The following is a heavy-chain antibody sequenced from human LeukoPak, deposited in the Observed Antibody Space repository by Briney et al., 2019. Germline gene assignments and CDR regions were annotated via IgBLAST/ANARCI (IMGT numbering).Heavy chain of an antibody. D-gene: IGHD6-19*01. J-gene: IGHJ6*02. Sequence: GSSLRLSCEASGFSFSSHGMHWVCQAPGKGLEWLALMSNDGDNKDYADSVKGRFTISRDNSKNTLYLQMNSLTTEDTALYYCAKDPSSGWYRWSMDVWGQGTTFTVSS. CDR2: MSNDGDNK. V-gene: IGHV3-30*18. CDR1: GFSFSSHG. CDR3: AKDPSSGWYRWSMDV.